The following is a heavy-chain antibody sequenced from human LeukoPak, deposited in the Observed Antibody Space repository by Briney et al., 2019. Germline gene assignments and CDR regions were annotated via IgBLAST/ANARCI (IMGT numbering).Heavy chain of an antibody. CDR2: IYYSGST. D-gene: IGHD1-1*01. CDR3: ASGTDYFDY. V-gene: IGHV4-59*01. J-gene: IGHJ4*02. Sequence: PSETLSLMCTVSGVSISSYYWRWLRQPPGKGLEGVGYIYYSGSTNYNPSLKSRVTISVDTSKNQFSLKLSSVTAADTAVYYCASGTDYFDYWGQGTLVTVSS. CDR1: GVSISSYY.